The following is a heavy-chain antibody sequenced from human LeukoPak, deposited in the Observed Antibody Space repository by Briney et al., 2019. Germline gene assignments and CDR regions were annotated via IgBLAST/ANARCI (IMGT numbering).Heavy chain of an antibody. CDR3: AGIRSPASSSSLDP. V-gene: IGHV4-59*03. J-gene: IGHJ5*02. CDR1: GYSINNYY. D-gene: IGHD6-6*01. CDR2: MSNSGTT. Sequence: SSETLSLTCTVSGYSINNYYWSWIRQPPGKGLEWIGHMSNSGTTSYNPSLKSRVTLSVDTSKNQFSLKLTPVTAADTAVYYCAGIRSPASSSSLDPWGQGTLVIVSS.